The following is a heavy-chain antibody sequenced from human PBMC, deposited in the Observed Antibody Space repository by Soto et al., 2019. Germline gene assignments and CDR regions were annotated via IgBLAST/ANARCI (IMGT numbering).Heavy chain of an antibody. J-gene: IGHJ3*02. CDR1: GYTFTSYA. Sequence: ASVKVSCKASGYTFTSYAMHWVRQAPGQRLEWMGWINAGNGNTKYSQKFQGRVTITRDTSASTAYMELSSLRSEDTAVYYCARVGVQRLVVPAAIRAFDIWGQGTMVTV. CDR2: INAGNGNT. CDR3: ARVGVQRLVVPAAIRAFDI. V-gene: IGHV1-3*01. D-gene: IGHD2-2*01.